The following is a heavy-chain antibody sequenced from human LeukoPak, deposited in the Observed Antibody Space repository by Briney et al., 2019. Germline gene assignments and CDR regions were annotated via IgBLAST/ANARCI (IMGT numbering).Heavy chain of an antibody. V-gene: IGHV4-61*01. CDR2: IYYSGST. Sequence: PSETLSLTCTVSGGSVSSGSYYWSWIRQPPGKGLEWIGYIYYSGSTNYNPSLKSRVTISVDTSKNQFSLKLSSVTAADTAVYYCARLYYDSSGYYFIAAYYFDYWGQGTLVTVSS. CDR1: GGSVSSGSYY. D-gene: IGHD3-22*01. J-gene: IGHJ4*02. CDR3: ARLYYDSSGYYFIAAYYFDY.